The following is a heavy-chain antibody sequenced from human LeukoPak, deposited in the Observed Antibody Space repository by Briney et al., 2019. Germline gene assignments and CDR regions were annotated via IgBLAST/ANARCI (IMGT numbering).Heavy chain of an antibody. CDR1: GFTFSDYE. V-gene: IGHV3-13*01. Sequence: GGSLRLSCAASGFTFSDYEMHWVRPVLGKGLEWVSAIGIAGNTFYAGSVKGRFTISRENAKNSFHLQMNSLGAGDTAVYYCAREGSLSSSDAFDIWGQGTMVTVSS. D-gene: IGHD6-6*01. J-gene: IGHJ3*02. CDR3: AREGSLSSSDAFDI. CDR2: IGIAGNT.